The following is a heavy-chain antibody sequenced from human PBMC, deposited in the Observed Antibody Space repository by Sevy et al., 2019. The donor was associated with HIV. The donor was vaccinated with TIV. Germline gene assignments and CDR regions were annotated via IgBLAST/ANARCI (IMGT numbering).Heavy chain of an antibody. D-gene: IGHD2-21*01. Sequence: GGSLRLSCAASGFTFTRYWMTWVRQSPGKGLQWLGNLNEDGTEKYYRDSVRGRFTISRDNAKKSLHLQMNSLRVDDTGVYYCARDVAAGDFWGQGTLVTVSS. CDR2: LNEDGTEK. V-gene: IGHV3-7*01. J-gene: IGHJ4*02. CDR3: ARDVAAGDF. CDR1: GFTFTRYW.